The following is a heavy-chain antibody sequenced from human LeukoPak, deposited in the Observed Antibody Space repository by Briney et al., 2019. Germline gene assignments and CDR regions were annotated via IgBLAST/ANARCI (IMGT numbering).Heavy chain of an antibody. D-gene: IGHD3-10*01. Sequence: PSETLSLTCTVSGGSISSGIYYWSWIRQPAGKGLGWIGRLYTTGNTDYNPSRKSRVIISLDTSKNQFSLKLSSVTAADTAVYYCARHRSYYGSGPKGYYYYMDVWGKGTTVTISS. CDR3: ARHRSYYGSGPKGYYYYMDV. CDR2: LYTTGNT. CDR1: GGSISSGIYY. J-gene: IGHJ6*03. V-gene: IGHV4-61*02.